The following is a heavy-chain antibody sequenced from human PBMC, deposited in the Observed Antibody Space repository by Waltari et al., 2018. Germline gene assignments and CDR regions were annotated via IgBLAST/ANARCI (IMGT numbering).Heavy chain of an antibody. J-gene: IGHJ4*02. Sequence: EVQLVESGGALVQPGGSLNPSGAPPGLIFRAFAIHWVRQASGKGPEWVGRIRSRTKGDATAYIPSVEGRFTISRDDSKNAVYLQMNSLNTDDTAVYYCIRPFELGIDWGQGTLVTVSS. V-gene: IGHV3-73*01. CDR2: IRSRTKGDAT. D-gene: IGHD7-27*01. CDR3: IRPFELGID. CDR1: GLIFRAFA.